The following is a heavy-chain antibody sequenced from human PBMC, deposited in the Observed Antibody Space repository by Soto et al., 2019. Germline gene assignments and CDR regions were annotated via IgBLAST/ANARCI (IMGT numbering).Heavy chain of an antibody. CDR3: AQILFGRSVAGGYFYMDV. CDR1: GFSLASGKVG. Sequence: SGPTLVNPTETLTLTCTVSGFSLASGKVGVTWIRQPPGKALEWLAHISSNVEKSYRTSLKDRLTISEDTSKSQVVLTMTNVDPVDTATYYCAQILFGRSVAGGYFYMDVWGKGTTVTVSS. CDR2: ISSNVEK. V-gene: IGHV2-26*01. J-gene: IGHJ6*03. D-gene: IGHD6-19*01.